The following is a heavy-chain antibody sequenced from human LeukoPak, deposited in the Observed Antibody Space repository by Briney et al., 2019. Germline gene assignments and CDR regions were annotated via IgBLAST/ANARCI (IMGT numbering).Heavy chain of an antibody. Sequence: SETLSLTCSVSGDSISSGDYYWTWIRQPPGKGLEWIAFSHHGGSTYFNPSLKGRVFISLDTSNNQVSLKLTSVTATDTAVYYCARGLWGSAVFDIWGLGTLVTVSS. CDR3: ARGLWGSAVFDI. V-gene: IGHV4-30-4*01. CDR1: GDSISSGDYY. D-gene: IGHD7-27*01. CDR2: SHHGGST. J-gene: IGHJ3*02.